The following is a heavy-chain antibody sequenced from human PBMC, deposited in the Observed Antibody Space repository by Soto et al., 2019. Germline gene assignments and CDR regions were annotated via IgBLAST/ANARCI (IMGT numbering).Heavy chain of an antibody. J-gene: IGHJ4*02. CDR2: ISNRGDAT. V-gene: IGHV3-48*02. D-gene: IGHD5-12*01. CDR1: GFTFSTYS. Sequence: PGGSLRLSCEASGFTFSTYSMDWLRQAPGKGLEWVSYISNRGDATYHADSVKGRFTISRDNAKNSLFLQMNSLRDEDTAVYYCVRDGRNSAYDPRAFDYWGQGTLVTVSS. CDR3: VRDGRNSAYDPRAFDY.